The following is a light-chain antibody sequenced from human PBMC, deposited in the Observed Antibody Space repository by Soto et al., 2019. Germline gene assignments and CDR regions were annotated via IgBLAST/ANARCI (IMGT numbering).Light chain of an antibody. Sequence: EIVMTHSPATLSVSRGERATLSCRANQAISSNLAWYQQKPGQAPRLLIYGASTRATGIPARFSGSGSGTDFTLTISSLEPEDFAVYYCQQYNNWPRTFGQGTKVDI. CDR3: QQYNNWPRT. V-gene: IGKV3-15*01. CDR1: QAISSN. J-gene: IGKJ1*01. CDR2: GAS.